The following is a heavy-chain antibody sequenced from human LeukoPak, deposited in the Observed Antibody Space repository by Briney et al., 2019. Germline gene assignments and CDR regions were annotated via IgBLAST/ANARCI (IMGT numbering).Heavy chain of an antibody. D-gene: IGHD4-17*01. J-gene: IGHJ5*02. CDR2: ISAYNGNT. CDR1: GYTFTSYG. CDR3: AREAVTIWFDP. V-gene: IGHV1-18*01. Sequence: DSVEVSCKASGYTFTSYGISWVRQAPGQGLEWMGWISAYNGNTNYAQKLQGRVTMTTDTSTSTAYMELRSLRSDDTAVYYCAREAVTIWFDPWGQGTLVTVSS.